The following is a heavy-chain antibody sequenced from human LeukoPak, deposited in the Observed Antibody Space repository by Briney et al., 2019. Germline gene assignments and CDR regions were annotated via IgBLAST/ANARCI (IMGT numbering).Heavy chain of an antibody. CDR3: AKDLVGYYFDY. D-gene: IGHD2-2*01. CDR1: GFTFSSYG. Sequence: PGRSLRLSCAASGFTFSSYGMHWVRQAPGKGLEWVAVISYDGSNKYYADSVKGRFTISRDNSKNTLYLQMNSPRAEDTAVYYCAKDLVGYYFDYWGQGTLVTVSS. J-gene: IGHJ4*02. CDR2: ISYDGSNK. V-gene: IGHV3-30*18.